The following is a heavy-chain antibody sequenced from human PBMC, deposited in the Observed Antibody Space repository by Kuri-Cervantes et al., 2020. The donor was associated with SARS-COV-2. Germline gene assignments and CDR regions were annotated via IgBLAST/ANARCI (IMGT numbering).Heavy chain of an antibody. CDR1: GXXFSSXA. J-gene: IGHJ4*02. CDR3: AKDREYXSAIGQVDY. CDR2: IXXXGGST. V-gene: IGHV3-23*01. Sequence: GGSLRXXXAXSGXXFSSXAMSWVRQXPGKXLEWXXAIXXXGGSTYYAXSVXGRFTXSRDNSXXTLXLQXXSLRAEDTAXXYCAKDREYXSAIGQVDYWGQGTLVTVSS. D-gene: IGHD6-6*01.